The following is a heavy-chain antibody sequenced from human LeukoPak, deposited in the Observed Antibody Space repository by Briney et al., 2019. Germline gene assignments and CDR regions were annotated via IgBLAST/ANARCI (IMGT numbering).Heavy chain of an antibody. CDR1: GGTFSSYA. Sequence: ASVKVSCKASGGTFSSYAISWVRQAPGQGLEWMGWISAYNGNTNYAQKLQGRVTMTTDTSTSTAYMELRSLRSDDTAVYYCARGPRYPGAFDIWGQGTMVTVSS. D-gene: IGHD2-2*02. CDR2: ISAYNGNT. J-gene: IGHJ3*02. CDR3: ARGPRYPGAFDI. V-gene: IGHV1-18*01.